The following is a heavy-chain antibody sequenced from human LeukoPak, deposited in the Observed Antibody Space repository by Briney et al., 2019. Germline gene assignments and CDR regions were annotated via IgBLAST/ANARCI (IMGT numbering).Heavy chain of an antibody. V-gene: IGHV4-4*02. J-gene: IGHJ5*02. CDR2: IYHTGST. D-gene: IGHD5-18*01. CDR1: GGSITTSKW. Sequence: SGTLSLTCAVSGGSITTSKWWSWVRQAPGKGLEWIGEIYHTGSTNYNPSFKSRVTISLDKSQNYFSLELNSLTAADTAVYYCARLNSAVLTWFDPWGQGTLVTVSS. CDR3: ARLNSAVLTWFDP.